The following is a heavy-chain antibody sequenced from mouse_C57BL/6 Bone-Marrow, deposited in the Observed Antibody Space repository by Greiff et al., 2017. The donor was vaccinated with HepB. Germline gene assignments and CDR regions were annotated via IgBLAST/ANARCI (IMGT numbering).Heavy chain of an antibody. V-gene: IGHV1-19*01. CDR2: INPYNGGT. D-gene: IGHD3-1*01. J-gene: IGHJ1*03. CDR1: GYTFTDYY. CDR3: ARRAWYFDV. Sequence: VQLKESGPVLVKPGASVKMSCKASGYTFTDYYMNWVKQSHGKSLEWIGVINPYNGGTSYNQQFKGKATLTVDNSSSTAYMELNSLTSEDSAVYYCARRAWYFDVWGTGTTVTVS.